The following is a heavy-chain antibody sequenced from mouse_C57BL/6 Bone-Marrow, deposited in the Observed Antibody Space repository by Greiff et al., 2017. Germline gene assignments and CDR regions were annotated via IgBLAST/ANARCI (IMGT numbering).Heavy chain of an antibody. Sequence: VQLKQSGPELVKPGASVKIPCKASGYTFTDYNMDWVKQSHGKSLEWIGDINPNNGGTIYNQKFKGKATLTVDKSSSTAYMELRSLTSEDTAVYYGERGGDGGGMFDYWGQGTTLTVSS. CDR3: ERGGDGGGMFDY. CDR1: GYTFTDYN. V-gene: IGHV1-18*01. CDR2: INPNNGGT. J-gene: IGHJ2*01. D-gene: IGHD3-3*01.